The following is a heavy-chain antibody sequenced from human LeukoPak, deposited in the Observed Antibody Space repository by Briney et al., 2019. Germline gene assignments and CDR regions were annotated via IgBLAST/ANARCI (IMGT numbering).Heavy chain of an antibody. Sequence: QPGGSLRLSCAASGFTFSSDSMNWVRQAPGKGLEWVSYISSSGSTTHYADSVKGRFTISRDNAKNSLYLQMNSLRAEDTAVYYCARGRRPDAFDIWGQGTRVAVSS. V-gene: IGHV3-48*04. CDR3: ARGRRPDAFDI. CDR1: GFTFSSDS. J-gene: IGHJ3*02. CDR2: ISSSGSTT.